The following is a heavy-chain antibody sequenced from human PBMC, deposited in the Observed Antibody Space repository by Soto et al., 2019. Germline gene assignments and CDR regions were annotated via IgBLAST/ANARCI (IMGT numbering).Heavy chain of an antibody. CDR2: IYYSGST. CDR3: ARGRFLGYCSSTSCYRDAFDI. V-gene: IGHV4-59*08. CDR1: GGSISSYY. J-gene: IGHJ3*02. Sequence: ETLSLTCTVSGGSISSYYWSWIRQPPGKGLEWIGYIYYSGSTNYNPSLKSRVTISVDTSKNQFSLKLSSVTAADTAVYYCARGRFLGYCSSTSCYRDAFDIWGQGTMVTVS. D-gene: IGHD2-2*01.